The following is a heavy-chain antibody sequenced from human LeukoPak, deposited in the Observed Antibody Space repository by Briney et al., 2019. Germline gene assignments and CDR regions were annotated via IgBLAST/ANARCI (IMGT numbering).Heavy chain of an antibody. CDR2: IYYSGST. CDR3: ARARGKVRDPYNRFDP. Sequence: PSETLSLTCTVSGGSISSYYWSWIRQPPGKGLEWIGYIYYSGSTNYNPSLKSRVTISVDTSKNQFSLKLSSVAAADTAVYYCARARGKVRDPYNRFDPWGQGTLVTVSS. CDR1: GGSISSYY. D-gene: IGHD3-10*01. J-gene: IGHJ5*02. V-gene: IGHV4-59*01.